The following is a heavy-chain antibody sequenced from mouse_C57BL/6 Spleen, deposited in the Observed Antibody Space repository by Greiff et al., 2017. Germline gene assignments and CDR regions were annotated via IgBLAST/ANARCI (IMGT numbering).Heavy chain of an antibody. CDR2: IHPNSGST. V-gene: IGHV1-64*01. CDR1: GYTFTSYW. Sequence: QVQLQQPGAELVQPGASVQLSSKASGYTFTSYWMHWVKQRPGQGLEWIGMIHPNSGSTNYNEKFKSKATLTVDKSSSTAYLQLSSLTSEDSAVYYCASEWVYDYATGYYIDYWGQGTTITVSS. J-gene: IGHJ2*01. D-gene: IGHD2-4*01. CDR3: ASEWVYDYATGYYIDY.